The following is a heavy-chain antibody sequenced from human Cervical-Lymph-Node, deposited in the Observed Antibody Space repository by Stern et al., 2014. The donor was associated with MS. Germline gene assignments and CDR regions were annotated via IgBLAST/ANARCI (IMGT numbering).Heavy chain of an antibody. Sequence: EVQLVESGGGLVQPGRSLRLSCAASGFTFDDYAMHWVRQAPGKGLEWVSGIKWNSGSVVYADSVKGRFIISRDNAKNSLQMNSLRPEDTALYFCAKGRSSGLQVDAFDIWGQGTMVTVSS. V-gene: IGHV3-9*01. J-gene: IGHJ3*02. D-gene: IGHD3-10*01. CDR2: IKWNSGSV. CDR1: GFTFDDYA. CDR3: AKGRSSGLQVDAFDI.